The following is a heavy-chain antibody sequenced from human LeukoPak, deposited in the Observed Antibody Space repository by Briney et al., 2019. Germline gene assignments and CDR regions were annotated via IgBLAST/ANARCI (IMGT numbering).Heavy chain of an antibody. CDR3: ARDSTYYYDSSGIDY. Sequence: ASVKVSCKASGYTFTSYGISWVRQAPGQGLEWMGWISAYNGNTNYAQKLQGRVTTTTDTSTSTAYMELRSLRSDDTAVYYCARDSTYYYDSSGIDYWGQGTLVTVSS. V-gene: IGHV1-18*01. CDR1: GYTFTSYG. J-gene: IGHJ4*02. D-gene: IGHD3-22*01. CDR2: ISAYNGNT.